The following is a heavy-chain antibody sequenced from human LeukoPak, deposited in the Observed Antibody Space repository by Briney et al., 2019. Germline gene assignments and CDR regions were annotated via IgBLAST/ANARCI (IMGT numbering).Heavy chain of an antibody. CDR2: AYYRSKWYN. D-gene: IGHD1-26*01. CDR1: GDSVSSNSAA. J-gene: IGHJ4*02. V-gene: IGHV6-1*01. Sequence: SQTLSLTCAISGDSVSSNSAAWNWISQSPSRGLEWLGRAYYRSKWYNDYAVSVKSRITINPDTSKNQFSLQLNSVTPEDTAVYYCAREGTSRSGSYYDYWGQGTLVTVSS. CDR3: AREGTSRSGSYYDY.